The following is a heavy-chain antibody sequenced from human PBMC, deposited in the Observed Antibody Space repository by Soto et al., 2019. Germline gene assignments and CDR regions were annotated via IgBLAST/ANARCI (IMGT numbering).Heavy chain of an antibody. D-gene: IGHD4-17*01. CDR2: VDPNGGGS. CDR1: GDSLTDNK. J-gene: IGHJ4*02. V-gene: IGHV1-2*04. CDR3: ATWVDYGDFEGFDF. Sequence: GASVKLSCKTSGDSLTDNKLHWVRQAPGQGLEWMGWVDPNGGGSNSAQKFQGSVTMTWDTSITTAYLDLTRLTTNDTATYFCATWVDYGDFEGFDFWGQGTLVTVSS.